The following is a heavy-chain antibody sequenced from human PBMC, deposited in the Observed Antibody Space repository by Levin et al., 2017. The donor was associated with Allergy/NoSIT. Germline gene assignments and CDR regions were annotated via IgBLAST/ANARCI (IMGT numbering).Heavy chain of an antibody. CDR1: GFTFDDYA. Sequence: LSLTCAASGFTFDDYAMHWVRQAPGKGLEWVSGISWNSGSIGYADSVKGRFTIYRDNAKNSLYLHMNSLRAEDTALYYCAKDSAMNYYYDMDVWGKETTVTVSS. V-gene: IGHV3-9*01. CDR2: ISWNSGSI. CDR3: AKDSAMNYYYDMDV. D-gene: IGHD2-2*01. J-gene: IGHJ6*03.